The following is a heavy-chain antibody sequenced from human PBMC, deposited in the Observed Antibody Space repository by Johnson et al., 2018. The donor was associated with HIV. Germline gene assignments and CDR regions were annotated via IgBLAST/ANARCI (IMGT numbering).Heavy chain of an antibody. Sequence: VQLVESGGDLVKAGGSLRLSCAASGSTFSDYYMSWVRQAPGKGLEWVSAISGSGGSTYYADSVKGRFTISRDNSKNSLFLQMNSLRAEDTAVYYCARDATPWGRDYVGYAFDLWGQGTMVTVSS. CDR2: ISGSGGST. CDR1: GSTFSDYY. V-gene: IGHV3-23*04. CDR3: ARDATPWGRDYVGYAFDL. D-gene: IGHD4-17*01. J-gene: IGHJ3*01.